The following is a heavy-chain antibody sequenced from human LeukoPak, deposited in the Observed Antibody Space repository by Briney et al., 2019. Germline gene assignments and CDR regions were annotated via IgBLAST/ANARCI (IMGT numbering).Heavy chain of an antibody. CDR3: ARGPLWFGEAITFDY. CDR2: INPNIDVT. V-gene: IGHV1-2*02. D-gene: IGHD3-10*01. CDR1: GGTFSSYA. Sequence: ASVKVSCKASGGTFSSYAISWVRQAPGQGLEWMGWINPNIDVTKYAQKFQGRVTMTRDTPITTAYMELTRLTSDDTAVYYCARGPLWFGEAITFDYWGQGTLITVSS. J-gene: IGHJ4*02.